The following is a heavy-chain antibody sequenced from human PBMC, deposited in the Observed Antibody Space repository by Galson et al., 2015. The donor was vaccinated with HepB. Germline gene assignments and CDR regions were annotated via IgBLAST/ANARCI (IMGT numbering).Heavy chain of an antibody. CDR3: ARGGGSTAF. CDR1: GFTFEDYD. D-gene: IGHD3-10*01. Sequence: SLRLSCAASGFTFEDYDMSWVRQAPGKGLEWVSGINWNGDRTGYADSVKGRFTISRDNARNSLSLQMNSLRAEDTALYYCARGGGSTAFWGQGTLVTVSA. J-gene: IGHJ4*02. CDR2: INWNGDRT. V-gene: IGHV3-20*04.